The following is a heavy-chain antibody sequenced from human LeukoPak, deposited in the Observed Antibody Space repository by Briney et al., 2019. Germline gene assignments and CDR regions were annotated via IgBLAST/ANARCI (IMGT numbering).Heavy chain of an antibody. D-gene: IGHD5-12*01. CDR1: GFTFSSYA. J-gene: IGHJ4*02. CDR3: ARSQVATSLRYYFDY. V-gene: IGHV3-23*01. Sequence: GGSLRLSCAASGFTFSSYAMSWVRQAPGKGLEWVSAISGSGGSTYYADSVKGRFTISRDNSKNTLYLQMNSLRAEDTAVYYCARSQVATSLRYYFDYWGQGTLVTVSS. CDR2: ISGSGGST.